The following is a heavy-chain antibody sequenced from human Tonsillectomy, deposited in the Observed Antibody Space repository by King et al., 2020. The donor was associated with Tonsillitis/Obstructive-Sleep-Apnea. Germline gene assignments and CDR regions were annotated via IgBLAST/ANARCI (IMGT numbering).Heavy chain of an antibody. J-gene: IGHJ4*02. Sequence: VQLVESVAEVKKPGESLRISCKGSGYSFTNYWITWVRQMPGKGLEWMGRIDPSDSYTNYSPSFQGHVIISVDKSISTAYLQWSSLKASDTAMYYCAAGYSYGYGGYNDYWGQGTLVTVSS. V-gene: IGHV5-10-1*03. D-gene: IGHD5-18*01. CDR3: AAGYSYGYGGYNDY. CDR1: GYSFTNYW. CDR2: IDPSDSYT.